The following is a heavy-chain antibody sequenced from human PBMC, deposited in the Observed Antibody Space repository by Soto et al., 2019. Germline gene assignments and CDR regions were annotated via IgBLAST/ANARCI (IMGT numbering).Heavy chain of an antibody. CDR2: ISYDGSNK. Sequence: GGSLRLSCAASGFTFSSYAMHWVRQAPGKGLEWVAVISYDGSNKYYADSVRGRFTISRDNSKNTLYLQMNSLRAEDTAVYYCARDRVVRLPVPDYYYYGMDVWGQGTTVTVSS. V-gene: IGHV3-30-3*01. J-gene: IGHJ6*02. D-gene: IGHD3-3*01. CDR3: ARDRVVRLPVPDYYYYGMDV. CDR1: GFTFSSYA.